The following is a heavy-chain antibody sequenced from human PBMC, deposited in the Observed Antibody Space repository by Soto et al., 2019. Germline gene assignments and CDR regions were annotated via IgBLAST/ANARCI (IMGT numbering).Heavy chain of an antibody. Sequence: PSETLSLTCTVSGGSIRSYCWTWIRQHPGEGLEWIGEINHSGSTNYNPSLKSRVTISVDTSKNQFSLKLSSVTAADTAVYYCARGAPTMVRGVLNWFDPWGQGTLVTVSS. CDR1: GGSIRSYC. D-gene: IGHD3-10*01. J-gene: IGHJ5*02. CDR2: INHSGST. V-gene: IGHV4-34*01. CDR3: ARGAPTMVRGVLNWFDP.